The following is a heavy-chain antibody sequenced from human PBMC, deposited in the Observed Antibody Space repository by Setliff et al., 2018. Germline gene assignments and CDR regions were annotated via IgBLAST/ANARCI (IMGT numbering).Heavy chain of an antibody. J-gene: IGHJ4*02. V-gene: IGHV3-21*05. CDR2: ISYNSVYI. D-gene: IGHD5-12*01. CDR3: TRAGTGGYKSGFDY. CDR1: GFNFRNYE. Sequence: GGSLRLSCVGSGFNFRNYEMNWVRRAPGKGLEWISYISYNSVYIYYADSMKGRFTISRDNAKNSVYLQMNSLEAEDTAVYYCTRAGTGGYKSGFDYWGQGTLVTVSS.